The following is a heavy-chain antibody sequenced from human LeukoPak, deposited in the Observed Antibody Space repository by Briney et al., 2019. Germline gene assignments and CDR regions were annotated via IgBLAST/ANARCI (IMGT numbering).Heavy chain of an antibody. CDR2: ISGSGGST. CDR1: GFTFSSYA. D-gene: IGHD3-16*02. Sequence: GGPLRLSCAASGFTFSSYAMSWVRQAPGKGLEWVSAISGSGGSTYYADSVKGRFTISRDNSKNTLYLQMNSLRAEDTAVYYCAKDSSGDYIWGSYRSITPFDYWGQGTLVTVSS. CDR3: AKDSSGDYIWGSYRSITPFDY. V-gene: IGHV3-23*01. J-gene: IGHJ4*02.